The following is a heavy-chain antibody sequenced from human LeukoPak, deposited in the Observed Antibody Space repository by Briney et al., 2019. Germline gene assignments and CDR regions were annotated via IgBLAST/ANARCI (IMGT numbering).Heavy chain of an antibody. CDR3: ARTVTDAFDI. Sequence: GGSLRLSCAASGFTFSNYWMHWVRQAPGKGLVWVSRIDSDVSSTTYADSVKGRFIISRDNAKNTLYLQMNSLRAEDTAVYYCARTVTDAFDIWGQGTMVTVSS. CDR1: GFTFSNYW. J-gene: IGHJ3*02. V-gene: IGHV3-74*03. D-gene: IGHD3-16*02. CDR2: IDSDVSST.